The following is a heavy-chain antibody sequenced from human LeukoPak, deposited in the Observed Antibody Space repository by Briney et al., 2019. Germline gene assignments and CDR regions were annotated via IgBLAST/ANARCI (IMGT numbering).Heavy chain of an antibody. CDR1: GGSISSGAYY. Sequence: PSETLSLTCIVSGGSISSGAYYWSWIRQPAGKGLEWIGRIYNNGRTNYNPSLKSRVTISVDTSKNQFSLKLSSVTAADTAVYYCARRRYMDVWGKGTTVTVSS. CDR2: IYNNGRT. J-gene: IGHJ6*03. V-gene: IGHV4-61*02. CDR3: ARRRYMDV.